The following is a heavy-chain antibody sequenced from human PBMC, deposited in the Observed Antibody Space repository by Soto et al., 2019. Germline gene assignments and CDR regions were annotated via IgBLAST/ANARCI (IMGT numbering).Heavy chain of an antibody. V-gene: IGHV4-59*01. Sequence: SETLSLTCTVSGGSISSYYWSWIRQPPGKGLEWIWYINYSGSTNYSPSLKSRLTISVDTSKNQFSLKLSSVTAADTAVYYCARLGAYYQSRDPWGPGTLVTVSS. J-gene: IGHJ5*02. CDR3: ARLGAYYQSRDP. CDR1: GGSISSYY. D-gene: IGHD2-21*01. CDR2: INYSGST.